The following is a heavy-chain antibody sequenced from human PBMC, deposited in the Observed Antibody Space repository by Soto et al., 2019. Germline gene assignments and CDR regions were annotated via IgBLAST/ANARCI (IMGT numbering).Heavy chain of an antibody. CDR3: ARDEDHGSGLSGGMDV. J-gene: IGHJ6*02. CDR1: GGSISSDDLF. D-gene: IGHD3-10*01. CDR2: IYHSGTT. V-gene: IGHV4-31*03. Sequence: QVQLQESGPGLVKPSETLCLSCNVSGGSISSDDLFWSWVRQHPARGLEWIGYIYHSGTTYYNPSLQSRITISVDTSKNQFSLKLRSVTAADTAVYFCARDEDHGSGLSGGMDVWGQGTAVTVS.